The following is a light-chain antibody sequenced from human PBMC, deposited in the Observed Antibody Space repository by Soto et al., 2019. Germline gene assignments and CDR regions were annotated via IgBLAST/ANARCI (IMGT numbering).Light chain of an antibody. CDR2: DAS. J-gene: IGKJ4*01. Sequence: DIQMTQSPSTLSASVGDRVTITCRANEIISTWLAWYQQKPGKAPKLLISDASSLQSGVPSRFSGSGSGTAFTLTISSLQPDDFATYYCQQDSSRLLTFGGGTKVEIK. CDR3: QQDSSRLLT. CDR1: EIISTW. V-gene: IGKV1-5*01.